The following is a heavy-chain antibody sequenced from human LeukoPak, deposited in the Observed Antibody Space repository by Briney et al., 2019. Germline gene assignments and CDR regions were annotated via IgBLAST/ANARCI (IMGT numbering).Heavy chain of an antibody. CDR1: GYTFTSYW. D-gene: IGHD3-16*02. CDR2: IHPADSDT. J-gene: IGHJ4*02. CDR3: ARRYTGTSTDY. Sequence: GESLKISCKGSGYTFTSYWIGWVRQMPGKGLEWMGVIHPADSDTRYSPSFQGQVTISADKSISTAYLQWSSLKASDSAMYYCARRYTGTSTDYWGQGTLVTVSS. V-gene: IGHV5-51*01.